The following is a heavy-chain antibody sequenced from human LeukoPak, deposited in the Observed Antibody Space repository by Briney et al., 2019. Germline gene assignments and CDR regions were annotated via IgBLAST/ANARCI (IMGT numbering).Heavy chain of an antibody. Sequence: PSETLSLTCTVSGGFISSYYRSWIRQPPGKGLEWIGYIYYSGSTNYNPSLKSRVTISVDTSKNQFSLKLSSVTAADTAVYYCARERYSGGSYYLVGVLRGYFDSWGQGTLVTVSS. CDR2: IYYSGST. CDR3: ARERYSGGSYYLVGVLRGYFDS. D-gene: IGHD2-15*01. J-gene: IGHJ4*02. CDR1: GGFISSYY. V-gene: IGHV4-59*01.